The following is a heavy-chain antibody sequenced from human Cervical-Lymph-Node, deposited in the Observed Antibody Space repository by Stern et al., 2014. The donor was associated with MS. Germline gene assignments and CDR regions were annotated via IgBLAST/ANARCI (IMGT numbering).Heavy chain of an antibody. Sequence: VQLVESGAEVKKPGASVKVSCKASGYTFTSYGISWVRQAPGQGLEWMGRISPCNCKPNYAQKLQGTVTMTTDKSTSTASMELRSLTSDDTAVYYCARDHQWFGEFPSDYWGQGTLVTVSS. J-gene: IGHJ4*02. CDR3: ARDHQWFGEFPSDY. CDR2: ISPCNCKP. CDR1: GYTFTSYG. D-gene: IGHD3-10*01. V-gene: IGHV1-18*01.